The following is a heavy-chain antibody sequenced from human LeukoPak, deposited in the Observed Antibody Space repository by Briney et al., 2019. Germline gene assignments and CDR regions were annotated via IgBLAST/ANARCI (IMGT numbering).Heavy chain of an antibody. CDR2: IHPGDSDT. Sequence: GESLKISCKGSGYSFTNYWIAWVRQVPGKDLEWMGIIHPGDSDTRYSPSFQGQVTISADKSITTAYLQWSSLKASDTAMYYCGRHQHSGSYGAFDIWGQGTMVTVSS. D-gene: IGHD1-26*01. V-gene: IGHV5-51*01. CDR1: GYSFTNYW. J-gene: IGHJ3*02. CDR3: GRHQHSGSYGAFDI.